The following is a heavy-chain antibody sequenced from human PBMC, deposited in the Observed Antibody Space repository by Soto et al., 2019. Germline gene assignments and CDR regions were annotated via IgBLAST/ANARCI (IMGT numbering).Heavy chain of an antibody. CDR2: IFYTWVT. V-gene: IGHV4-61*03. CDR3: VRVLDSSWYADL. D-gene: IGHD3-22*01. CDR1: GGSVSNASFY. J-gene: IGHJ2*01. Sequence: QVQLQESGPGLVKPSETLSLTCSGSGGSVSNASFYWTSIRQAPGTGLDYIGYIFYTWVTNYNPSLGSRVSLSLDTSKNHFSLKLNSMSAADTAVYYCVRVLDSSWYADLWGRGTLVTVSS.